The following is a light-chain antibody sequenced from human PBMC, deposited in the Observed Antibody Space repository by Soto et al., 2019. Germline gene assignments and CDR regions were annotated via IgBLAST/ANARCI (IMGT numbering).Light chain of an antibody. J-gene: IGKJ1*01. CDR2: GAS. Sequence: ELVLPQSPATLSVSPGERATLSCRASQSVSSNLAWYQQKPGQAPRLLIYGASTRATGIPARFSGSGSGTEFTLTISSLQSEDFAVYDCQQYNNWPRTFGQGTKVEIK. CDR3: QQYNNWPRT. V-gene: IGKV3-15*01. CDR1: QSVSSN.